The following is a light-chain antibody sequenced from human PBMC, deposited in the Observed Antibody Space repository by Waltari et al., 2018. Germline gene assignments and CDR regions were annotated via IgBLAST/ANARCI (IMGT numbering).Light chain of an antibody. CDR2: DVS. CDR3: SSYTSSSTLWV. V-gene: IGLV2-14*03. Sequence: QSALTQPASVSGSPGQSITIPCTGTSSDVGGYNYASLYQQHPGKAPKLMIYDVSNRPSGVSNRFSGSKSGNTASLTISGLQAEDEADYYCSSYTSSSTLWVFGGGTKLTVL. CDR1: SSDVGGYNY. J-gene: IGLJ3*02.